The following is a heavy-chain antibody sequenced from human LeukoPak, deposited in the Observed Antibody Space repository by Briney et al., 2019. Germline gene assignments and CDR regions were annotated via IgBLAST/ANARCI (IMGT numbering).Heavy chain of an antibody. CDR1: GGSISSYH. D-gene: IGHD3-22*01. J-gene: IGHJ4*02. Sequence: SETLSLTCTVSGGSISSYHWSWIRQPPGKGLEWIGYIYTSGSTNYSPSLKSRVTISVDTSKNQFSLKLSSVTAADTAVYYCARHKKYYDSRGAFDYWGQGTLVTVSS. V-gene: IGHV4-4*09. CDR3: ARHKKYYDSRGAFDY. CDR2: IYTSGST.